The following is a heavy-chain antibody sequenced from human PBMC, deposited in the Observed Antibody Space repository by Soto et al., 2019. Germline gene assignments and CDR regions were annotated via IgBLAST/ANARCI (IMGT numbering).Heavy chain of an antibody. V-gene: IGHV3-23*01. J-gene: IGHJ4*01. CDR3: AKVPLQRYYFDY. D-gene: IGHD4-4*01. CDR2: VSAGGDNT. Sequence: PGGSLRVSCTASGFTFANYAMHWVRQAPGKELEWVSRVSAGGDNTDYADAVKGRFTISRDNSKNTLFLQMTSLRAEDTALYYCAKVPLQRYYFDYRGPGTTVTVSS. CDR1: GFTFANYA.